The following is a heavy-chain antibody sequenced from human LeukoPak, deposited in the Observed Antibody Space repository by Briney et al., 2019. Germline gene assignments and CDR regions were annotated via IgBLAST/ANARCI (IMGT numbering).Heavy chain of an antibody. V-gene: IGHV1-58*01. CDR2: IVVGSGNT. CDR3: AADPYYYYGMDV. CDR1: GLTFTSSA. J-gene: IGHJ6*04. Sequence: SVKVSCKASGLTFTSSAVQWVRQARGQRLEWIGWIVVGSGNTNYAQKFQERVTITRDMSTSTAYMELSSLRSEDTAVYYCAADPYYYYGMDVWGKGTTVTVSS.